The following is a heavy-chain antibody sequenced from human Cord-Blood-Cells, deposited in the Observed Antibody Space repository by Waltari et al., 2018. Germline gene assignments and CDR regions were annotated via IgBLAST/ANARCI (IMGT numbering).Heavy chain of an antibody. D-gene: IGHD3-16*01. CDR1: GFSLSTSGVG. CDR2: MYWDDDK. CDR3: ARRGGNWYFDL. J-gene: IGHJ2*01. V-gene: IGHV2-5*02. Sequence: QITLKESGPTLVKPTQTLTLTCTFSGFSLSTSGVGVGWIRQPPGKALEWLALMYWDDDKRYSPSLKSRLTITKDTSKNHVVLTMTNMDPVDTATYYCARRGGNWYFDLWGGGTLVTVSS.